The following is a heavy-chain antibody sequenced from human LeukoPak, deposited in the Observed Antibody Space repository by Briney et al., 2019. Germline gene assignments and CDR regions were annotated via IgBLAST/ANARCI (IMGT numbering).Heavy chain of an antibody. J-gene: IGHJ4*02. CDR2: ISYDGSNK. CDR1: GFTFSSYG. Sequence: GRSLRLSCAASGFTFSSYGMHWVRQAPGKGLEWVAVISYDGSNKYYADSVKRRFTISRDNTKNTLYLQMNSLRAEDTAVYYCAKDVGGSGSIDYWGQGTLVTVSS. V-gene: IGHV3-30*18. D-gene: IGHD3-10*01. CDR3: AKDVGGSGSIDY.